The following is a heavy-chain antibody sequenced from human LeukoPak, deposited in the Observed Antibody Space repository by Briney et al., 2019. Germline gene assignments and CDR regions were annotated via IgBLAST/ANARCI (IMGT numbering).Heavy chain of an antibody. CDR1: GGSFSGYY. D-gene: IGHD2-2*01. V-gene: IGHV4-34*01. CDR3: ARGRSSNP. CDR2: INHSGST. J-gene: IGHJ5*02. Sequence: SSETLSLTCAVYGGSFSGYYWSWIRQPPGKGLEWIGEINHSGSTNYNPSLKSRVTISVDTSKNQFSLKLSSVTAADTAVYYCARGRSSNPWGQGSLVTVSS.